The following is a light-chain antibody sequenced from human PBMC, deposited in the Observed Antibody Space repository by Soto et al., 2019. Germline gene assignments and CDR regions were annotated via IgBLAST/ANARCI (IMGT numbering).Light chain of an antibody. CDR2: DVT. Sequence: QSALTQPASVSGSPGQSITISCTGTSRDVGGYNYVSWYQQHPGKAPKLMIYDVTNRPSGVSNRFSGSKSGNTASLTISGLQAEDEADYSCSSYTSNNPLYVFGTGTKVTVL. V-gene: IGLV2-14*03. CDR3: SSYTSNNPLYV. J-gene: IGLJ1*01. CDR1: SRDVGGYNY.